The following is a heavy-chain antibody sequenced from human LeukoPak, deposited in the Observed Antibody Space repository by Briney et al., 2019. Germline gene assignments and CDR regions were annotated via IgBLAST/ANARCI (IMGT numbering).Heavy chain of an antibody. CDR1: GGSIPLYY. CDR3: ARHLQWLTYYFDY. CDR2: IYYSGST. J-gene: IGHJ4*02. Sequence: SETLSLTCTVSGGSIPLYYWSWIRQPPGKGLEWIGYIYYSGSTNYNPSLESRVTISVDTSKNQFSPKLSSVTAADTAAYYCARHLQWLTYYFDYWGQGTLVTVSS. D-gene: IGHD6-19*01. V-gene: IGHV4-59*08.